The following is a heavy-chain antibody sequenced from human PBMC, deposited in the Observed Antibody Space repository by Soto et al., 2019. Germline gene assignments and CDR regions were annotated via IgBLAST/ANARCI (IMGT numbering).Heavy chain of an antibody. V-gene: IGHV4-59*02. CDR2: MYFGGSF. J-gene: IGHJ5*02. Sequence: QMQLQESGPTLVKPSETLSLICNVSGDSVSSGYWSWIRQPPGKGLEWIGFMYFGGSFNYNPSLAGRATISVETSKNQFSMKMTSVTAADTAVYYCARSYYDSLGFTVGPWGQGTLVTVSS. D-gene: IGHD3-22*01. CDR1: GDSVSSGY. CDR3: ARSYYDSLGFTVGP.